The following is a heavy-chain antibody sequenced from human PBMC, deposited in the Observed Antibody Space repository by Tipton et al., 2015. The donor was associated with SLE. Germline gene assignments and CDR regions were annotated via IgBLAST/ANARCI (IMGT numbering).Heavy chain of an antibody. J-gene: IGHJ5*02. CDR2: IIVSGGST. D-gene: IGHD1-26*01. V-gene: IGHV3-23*01. CDR1: GFTFSSYA. CDR3: AKESYSGSYH. Sequence: SLRLSCAASGFTFSSYAMSWVRLAPGKGLEWVSAIIVSGGSTSYADSVKGRFTHSRDNSKTALYLQMNSLRTEDTALYYCAKESYSGSYHWGQGTLVTVSS.